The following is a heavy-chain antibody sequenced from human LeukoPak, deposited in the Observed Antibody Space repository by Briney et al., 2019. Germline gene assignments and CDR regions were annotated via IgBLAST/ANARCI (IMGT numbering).Heavy chain of an antibody. CDR1: GFTFNRYS. Sequence: PGGSLRLSCAASGFTFNRYSMHWVRQAPGKGLEFVSAISTNGRSTYYANSVKGRFTISRDNSKNTLYLQMGSLRAEDVAVYYCARVGPSGSGNDSTGFDYWGQGTLVTVSS. D-gene: IGHD5-12*01. CDR2: ISTNGRST. J-gene: IGHJ4*02. CDR3: ARVGPSGSGNDSTGFDY. V-gene: IGHV3-64*01.